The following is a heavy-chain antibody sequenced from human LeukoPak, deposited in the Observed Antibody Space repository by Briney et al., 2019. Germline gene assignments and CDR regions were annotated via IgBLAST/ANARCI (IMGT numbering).Heavy chain of an antibody. D-gene: IGHD3-10*01. V-gene: IGHV3-23*01. Sequence: GGSLRLSCAASGFTFSSYAMSWVRQAPGKGLEWVSGISDSGGSTYYADSVKGRFTISRDNSKNTLYLQMNSLRADDTAVYYCARFAAGGSYYYYMDVWGKGTTVTVSS. CDR1: GFTFSSYA. CDR3: ARFAAGGSYYYYMDV. CDR2: ISDSGGST. J-gene: IGHJ6*03.